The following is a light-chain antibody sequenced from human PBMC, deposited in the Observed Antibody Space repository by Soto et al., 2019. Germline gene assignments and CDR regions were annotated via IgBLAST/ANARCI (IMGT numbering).Light chain of an antibody. J-gene: IGLJ2*01. CDR3: QSSDGNNMV. CDR2: EDN. CDR1: SGSIASGY. Sequence: NFMLTQPHSVSASLGKTVTISCTGSSGSIASGYVQWYQQRPGSAPTTLIYEDNRRPAGVPDRFSGSIDSSSNSASLTISGLRPEDEADYYCQSSDGNNMVFGGGTKLTVL. V-gene: IGLV6-57*02.